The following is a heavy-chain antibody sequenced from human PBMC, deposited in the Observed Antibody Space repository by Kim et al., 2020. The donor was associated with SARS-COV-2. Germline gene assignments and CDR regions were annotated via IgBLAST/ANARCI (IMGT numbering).Heavy chain of an antibody. V-gene: IGHV3-30*04. CDR3: GRGETKDGMDV. Sequence: GGSLRLSCVASRFTLSDHAMHWVRQAPGKGLEWVGGILYDVGRTYYADSVKGRFTISRDNAKKTVYLQMNSLRIEDTAAYYCGRGETKDGMDVLG. D-gene: IGHD3-16*01. J-gene: IGHJ6*02. CDR1: RFTLSDHA. CDR2: ILYDVGRT.